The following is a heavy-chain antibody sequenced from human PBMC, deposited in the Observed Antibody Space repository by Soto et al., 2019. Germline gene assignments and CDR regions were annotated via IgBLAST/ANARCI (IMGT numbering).Heavy chain of an antibody. CDR3: ATKPNGLYYFDY. Sequence: QVQLQESGPGLVKPSQTLSLTCTVSGDSISSADYYWSWIRQHPGRGLEWIAYIHYRGNTYFNPPLNTRGSLSVATPKNQFSLTLSPVAAADTAVYYCATKPNGLYYFDYWGQGPLVPVSS. CDR1: GDSISSADYY. CDR2: IHYRGNT. V-gene: IGHV4-31*03. J-gene: IGHJ4*02. D-gene: IGHD2-8*01.